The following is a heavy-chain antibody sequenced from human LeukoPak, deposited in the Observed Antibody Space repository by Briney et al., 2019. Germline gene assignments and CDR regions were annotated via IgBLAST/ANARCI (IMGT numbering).Heavy chain of an antibody. CDR3: ARRHSYGYYFDY. CDR2: ISGSGATT. J-gene: IGHJ4*02. CDR1: GFTFSSSG. V-gene: IGHV3-48*02. Sequence: GGSLRLSCAASGFTFSSSGMSWVRQAPGKGLEWVSTISGSGATTYYADSVKGRFTISRDNAKNSLYLQMNSLRDEDTAVYYCARRHSYGYYFDYWGQGTLVTVSS. D-gene: IGHD5-18*01.